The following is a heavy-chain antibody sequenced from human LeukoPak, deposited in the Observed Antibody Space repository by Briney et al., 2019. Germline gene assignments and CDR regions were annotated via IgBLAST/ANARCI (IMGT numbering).Heavy chain of an antibody. CDR2: ISYSGST. CDR1: GGSISSYY. Sequence: SETLSLTCTVSGGSISSYYWSWIRQPPGKGLEWIGYISYSGSTKYNPSLKSRVTISVGRSKNQFSLKLSSVTAADTAVYYCARDPLGGYHFDYWGQGTLVTVSS. V-gene: IGHV4-59*01. J-gene: IGHJ4*02. D-gene: IGHD3-16*02. CDR3: ARDPLGGYHFDY.